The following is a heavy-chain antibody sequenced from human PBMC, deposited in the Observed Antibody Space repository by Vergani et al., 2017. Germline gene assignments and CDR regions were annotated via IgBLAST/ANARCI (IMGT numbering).Heavy chain of an antibody. CDR3: ARTPQLITIFGVVIDYGMDV. D-gene: IGHD3-3*01. CDR1: GGSISSSNW. Sequence: QVQLQESGPGLVKPSGTLSLTCAVSGGSISSSNWWSWVRQPPGKGLEWIGEIYHSGSTNYNPSLKSRVTISVDKSKNQFSLKLSSVTAADTAVYYCARTPQLITIFGVVIDYGMDVWGQGTTVTVSS. CDR2: IYHSGST. V-gene: IGHV4-4*02. J-gene: IGHJ6*02.